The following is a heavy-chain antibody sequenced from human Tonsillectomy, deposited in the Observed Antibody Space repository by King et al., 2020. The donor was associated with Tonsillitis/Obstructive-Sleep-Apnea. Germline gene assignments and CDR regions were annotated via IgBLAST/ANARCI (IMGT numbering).Heavy chain of an antibody. J-gene: IGHJ5*02. D-gene: IGHD3-3*01. CDR2: IKQDGSEK. CDR1: GFTFSSYW. Sequence: VQLVESGGGLVQPGGSLRLSCAASGFTFSSYWMSWVRQAPGKGLEWVANIKQDGSEKYYVDSVKGRFTISRDNAKNSLYLQMNSLRAEDTAVYYCARGPSYDFSVPNWFDPWGQGTLVTVSS. V-gene: IGHV3-7*04. CDR3: ARGPSYDFSVPNWFDP.